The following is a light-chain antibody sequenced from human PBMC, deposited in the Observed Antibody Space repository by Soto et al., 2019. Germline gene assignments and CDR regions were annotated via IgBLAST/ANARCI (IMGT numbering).Light chain of an antibody. V-gene: IGKV1-8*01. CDR1: QGISSY. Sequence: AIRMTQSPSSFSASTGDRVTITCRASQGISSYLAWYQQKPGKAPKLLIYGAISLQGEVPSRFSGSGTGTDFTLTISGLQPEDSATYYCQQTYRPPPTFGQGTKVDI. CDR3: QQTYRPPPT. CDR2: GAI. J-gene: IGKJ1*01.